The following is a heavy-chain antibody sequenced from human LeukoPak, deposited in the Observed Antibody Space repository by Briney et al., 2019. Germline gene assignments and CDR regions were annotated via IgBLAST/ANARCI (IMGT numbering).Heavy chain of an antibody. CDR1: GGSFSGYY. CDR2: INHSGST. V-gene: IGHV4-34*01. J-gene: IGHJ4*02. Sequence: SETLSLTCAVYGGSFSGYYWSWIRQPPGKGLEWIGEINHSGSTNYNPSLKSRVTISVDTSKNQFSLKLSSVTAADTAVYYCAVLYYYDSSGYSHFVYWGQGTLVTVSS. D-gene: IGHD3-22*01. CDR3: AVLYYYDSSGYSHFVY.